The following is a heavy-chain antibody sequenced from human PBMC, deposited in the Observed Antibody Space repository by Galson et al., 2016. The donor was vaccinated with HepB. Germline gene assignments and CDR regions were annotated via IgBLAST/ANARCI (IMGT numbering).Heavy chain of an antibody. V-gene: IGHV3-53*01. J-gene: IGHJ4*02. CDR2: IYSTGTT. D-gene: IGHD1-26*01. Sequence: SLRLSCAASGFTVSNNYMIWFRQAPGKVLEWVSLIYSTGTTSYADSVKGRFTISRDSSKNTLYLQMNSLRAEDTAIYYCAIDSGTPPRRRGPSSDYWGQGTLVTVSS. CDR3: AIDSGTPPRRRGPSSDY. CDR1: GFTVSNNY.